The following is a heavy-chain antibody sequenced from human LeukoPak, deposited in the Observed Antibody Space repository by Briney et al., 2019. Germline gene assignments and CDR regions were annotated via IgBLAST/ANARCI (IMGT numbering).Heavy chain of an antibody. CDR2: IIPIFGTA. Sequence: SVKVSCKASGGTFSSCAISWVRQAPGQGLEWMGGIIPIFGTANYAQKFQGRVTITTDESTSTAYMELSSLRSEDTAVYYCARGEAYQLLYCYYYMDVWGKGTTVTVSS. CDR1: GGTFSSCA. CDR3: ARGEAYQLLYCYYYMDV. J-gene: IGHJ6*03. V-gene: IGHV1-69*05. D-gene: IGHD2-2*01.